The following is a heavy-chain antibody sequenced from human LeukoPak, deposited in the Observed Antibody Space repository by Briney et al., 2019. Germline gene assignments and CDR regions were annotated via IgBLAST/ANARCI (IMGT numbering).Heavy chain of an antibody. CDR3: AREDYDILTGYSEDR. CDR2: INHSGST. Sequence: PSETLSLTCAVYGGSFSGYYWSWIRQPPGKGLEWIGEINHSGSTNYNPSLKSRVTISVDTSKNQFSLKLSSVTAAETAVYYCAREDYDILTGYSEDRWGQGTLVTVSS. V-gene: IGHV4-34*01. CDR1: GGSFSGYY. D-gene: IGHD3-9*01. J-gene: IGHJ5*02.